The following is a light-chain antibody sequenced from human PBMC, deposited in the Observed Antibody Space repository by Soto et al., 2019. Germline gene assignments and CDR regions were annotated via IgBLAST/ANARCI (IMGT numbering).Light chain of an antibody. CDR1: QSVSSD. V-gene: IGKV3-11*01. Sequence: EIVLTQSPATLSLSPGERATLSCRASQSVSSDLAWYQQKPGQAPRLLIYDASNRATGIPARFSGSGSGTDFTLTISSLEPEDFALYYCQQRSNWPRTFGQGTKVDIK. J-gene: IGKJ1*01. CDR3: QQRSNWPRT. CDR2: DAS.